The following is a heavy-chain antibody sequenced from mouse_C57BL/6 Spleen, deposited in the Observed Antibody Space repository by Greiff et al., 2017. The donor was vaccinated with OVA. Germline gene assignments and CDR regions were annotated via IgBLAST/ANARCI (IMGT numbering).Heavy chain of an antibody. J-gene: IGHJ3*01. V-gene: IGHV7-3*01. CDR2: LRNKANGYTT. Sequence: EVKLEESGGGLVQPGGSLSLSCAASGFTFTDYYMSWVRQPPGKALEWLGFLRNKANGYTTEYSASVKGRFTISRDNSHSILYLQMNALSAEDSAAYYCAGGEVSPFVYWGQGTLVTVSA. CDR1: GFTFTDYY. CDR3: AGGEVSPFVY.